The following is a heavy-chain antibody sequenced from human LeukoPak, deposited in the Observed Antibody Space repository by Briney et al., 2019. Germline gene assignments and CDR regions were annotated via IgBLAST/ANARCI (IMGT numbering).Heavy chain of an antibody. Sequence: GALRLSCAASGFTFSSYAMSWVRQAPGKGLEWVSAISGSGGSTYYADSVKGRFTISRDNSKNTLYLQMNSLRAEDTAVYYCAKGGVSYYYDSSGYYYEDEDYWGQGTLVTVSS. D-gene: IGHD3-22*01. CDR2: ISGSGGST. CDR1: GFTFSSYA. CDR3: AKGGVSYYYDSSGYYYEDEDY. J-gene: IGHJ4*02. V-gene: IGHV3-23*01.